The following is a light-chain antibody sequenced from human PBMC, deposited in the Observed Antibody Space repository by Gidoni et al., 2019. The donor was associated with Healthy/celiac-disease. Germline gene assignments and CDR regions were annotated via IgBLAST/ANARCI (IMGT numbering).Light chain of an antibody. CDR1: SSNIGNNY. J-gene: IGLJ3*02. CDR3: GTWDSSLSGGV. CDR2: DNN. Sequence: QSVLTQPPSVSAAPGQKVTISCSGSSSNIGNNYVSWYQQLPGTAPKLLIYDNNKRPSGIPARFSGSKSGTSATLGITGLQTGDEADYYCGTWDSSLSGGVFGGGTKLTVL. V-gene: IGLV1-51*01.